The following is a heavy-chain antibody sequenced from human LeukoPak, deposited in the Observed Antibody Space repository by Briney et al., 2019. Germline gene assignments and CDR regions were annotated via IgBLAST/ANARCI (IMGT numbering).Heavy chain of an antibody. D-gene: IGHD2-2*01. V-gene: IGHV3-15*01. Sequence: GGSLRLSCAASGFTFSNAWMSWVRQAPGKGLERGGRIKSKTDGGTTDYAARGKGRFTITRDESKNTLYVEMNSLKTEDTAVYYCTTRQKYCSSTSCYAVDYWGQGTLVTVSS. CDR2: IKSKTDGGTT. CDR3: TTRQKYCSSTSCYAVDY. J-gene: IGHJ4*02. CDR1: GFTFSNAW.